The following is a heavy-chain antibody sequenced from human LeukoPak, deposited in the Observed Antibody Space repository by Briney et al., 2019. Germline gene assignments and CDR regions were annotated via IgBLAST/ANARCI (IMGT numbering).Heavy chain of an antibody. D-gene: IGHD6-19*01. CDR2: ISTYNGYA. Sequence: ASVKVSCKASGYTFISYGISWVRQAPGQEVEGMGWISTYNGYANYAQKLQGRVTMTTETSTSTAYMELRSLRSDDTAVYYCARNSSDWYGYMDVWGKGTTVTVSS. CDR1: GYTFISYG. CDR3: ARNSSDWYGYMDV. J-gene: IGHJ6*04. V-gene: IGHV1-18*01.